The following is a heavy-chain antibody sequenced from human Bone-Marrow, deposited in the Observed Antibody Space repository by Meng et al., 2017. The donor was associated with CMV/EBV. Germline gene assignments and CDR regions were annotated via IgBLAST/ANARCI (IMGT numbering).Heavy chain of an antibody. D-gene: IGHD3-3*01. CDR2: IYWNDDK. CDR1: GVG. Sequence: GVGVGWNRQPPGKDLEWLALIYWNDDKRYSPSLKSRLTITKDTSKNQVVLTMTNMDPVDTATYYCAHLLTYYDFWSGPEGGYNWFDPWGQGTLVTVSS. CDR3: AHLLTYYDFWSGPEGGYNWFDP. J-gene: IGHJ5*02. V-gene: IGHV2-5*01.